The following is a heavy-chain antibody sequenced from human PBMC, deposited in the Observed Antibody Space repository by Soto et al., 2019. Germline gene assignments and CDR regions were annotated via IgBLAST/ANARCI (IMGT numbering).Heavy chain of an antibody. CDR2: ISGSGGST. V-gene: IGHV3-23*01. J-gene: IGHJ6*02. Sequence: EVQLLESGGGLVQPGGSLRLSCAASGFTFSSYAMSWVRQAPGQGLEWVSVISGSGGSTYYADSVKGRFTISRDNSKNTLYLQMNSLRAEDTAVYFCAKHLASYYYYGMDVWGQGTTVTVSS. CDR3: AKHLASYYYYGMDV. CDR1: GFTFSSYA. D-gene: IGHD3-3*02.